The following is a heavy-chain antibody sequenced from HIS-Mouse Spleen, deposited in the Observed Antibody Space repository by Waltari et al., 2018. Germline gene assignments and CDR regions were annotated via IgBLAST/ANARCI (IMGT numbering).Heavy chain of an antibody. CDR1: GGSISSSSYY. D-gene: IGHD6-13*01. CDR2: IDYSGRT. V-gene: IGHV4-39*07. J-gene: IGHJ2*01. CDR3: AREIPYSSSWYDWYFDL. Sequence: QLQLQESGPGLVKPSETLSLTCTVSGGSISSSSYYWGWIRQPPGKGLGWIGSIDYSGRTYDNPSRKRRVTISVDTSKNQFSLKLSSVTAADTAVYYCAREIPYSSSWYDWYFDLWGRGTLVTVSS.